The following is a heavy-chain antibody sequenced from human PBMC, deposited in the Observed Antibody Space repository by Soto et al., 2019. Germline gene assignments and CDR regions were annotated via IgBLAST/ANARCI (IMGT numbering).Heavy chain of an antibody. V-gene: IGHV1-69*13. CDR2: IIPIFGTA. D-gene: IGHD5-12*01. CDR1: GGTFSSYA. Sequence: SVKVSCKASGGTFSSYAISWVRQAPGQGLEWMGGIIPIFGTANYAQKFQGRVTITADESTSTAYMELSSLRSEDTAVYYCARGRVASRRGFYYFDYWGQGTLVTVSS. CDR3: ARGRVASRRGFYYFDY. J-gene: IGHJ4*02.